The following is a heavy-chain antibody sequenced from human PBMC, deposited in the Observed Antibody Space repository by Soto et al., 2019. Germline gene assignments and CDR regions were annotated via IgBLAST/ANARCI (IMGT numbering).Heavy chain of an antibody. Sequence: EVQLVESGGGLVQPGRSLRLSCAASGFTFDDYAMHWVRQAPGKGLEWVSGISWNSGSIGYADSVKGRFTISRDNAKNSLYLQMNSLRAEDTALYYCAKDITQQLETFDYRGQGTLVTVSS. J-gene: IGHJ4*02. CDR1: GFTFDDYA. V-gene: IGHV3-9*01. CDR2: ISWNSGSI. CDR3: AKDITQQLETFDY. D-gene: IGHD6-13*01.